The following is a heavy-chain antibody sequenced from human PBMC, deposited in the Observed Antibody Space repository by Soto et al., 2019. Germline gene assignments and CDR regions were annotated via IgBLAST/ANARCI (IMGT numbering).Heavy chain of an antibody. Sequence: VHLQESGPGLVKPSQTLSLTCSVSGDSMTTIGYYWSWVRQHPGKGLEWIGYIYHTGSTYYNPSLKIRVTISLDTSKQQFSLNLTSVTAADTAVYYCSRLRDTYFFDSWGQGTLVTVSS. CDR3: SRLRDTYFFDS. V-gene: IGHV4-31*03. J-gene: IGHJ4*02. D-gene: IGHD3-10*01. CDR2: IYHTGST. CDR1: GDSMTTIGYY.